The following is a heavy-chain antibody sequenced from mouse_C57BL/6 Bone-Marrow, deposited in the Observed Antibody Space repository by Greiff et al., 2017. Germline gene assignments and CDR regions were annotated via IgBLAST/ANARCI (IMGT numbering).Heavy chain of an antibody. Sequence: VHLVESGPGLVAPSQSLSITCTVSGFSLTSYGVSWVRQPPGTGLEWLGVIRGDGSTNYHSALISRLHISKDNSKSQVFLELNSLQTDDTATYYCAKWGNGDYFDYWGQGTTLTVSS. V-gene: IGHV2-3*01. J-gene: IGHJ2*01. CDR2: IRGDGST. CDR3: AKWGNGDYFDY. CDR1: GFSLTSYG.